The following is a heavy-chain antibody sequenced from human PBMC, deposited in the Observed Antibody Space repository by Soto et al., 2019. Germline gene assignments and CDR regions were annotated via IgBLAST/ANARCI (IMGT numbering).Heavy chain of an antibody. Sequence: SETLSLTCAVYGGSFSGYYWNWIRQPPGKGLEWIGYIYYSGSTYYNPSLKSRVTISVDTSKNQFSLKLSSVTAADTAVYYCASFMVRGVIIKDPSGFDYWGQGTLVTVSS. D-gene: IGHD3-10*01. CDR2: IYYSGST. CDR3: ASFMVRGVIIKDPSGFDY. V-gene: IGHV4-34*09. CDR1: GGSFSGYY. J-gene: IGHJ4*02.